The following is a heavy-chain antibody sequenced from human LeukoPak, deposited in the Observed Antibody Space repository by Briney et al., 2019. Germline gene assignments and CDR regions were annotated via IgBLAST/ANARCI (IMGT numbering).Heavy chain of an antibody. CDR1: GYTFINYA. D-gene: IGHD4-17*01. CDR2: IMPLFGTA. J-gene: IGHJ5*02. CDR3: ARDVHGDYGSGWFDP. V-gene: IGHV1-69*05. Sequence: SVKVSCKASGYTFINYAITWLRQAPGQGLEWLGGIMPLFGTAGYAQKFQGRVTITKDESTRTVYLELTSLTSDDTAVYYCARDVHGDYGSGWFDPWGQGTLVSVSS.